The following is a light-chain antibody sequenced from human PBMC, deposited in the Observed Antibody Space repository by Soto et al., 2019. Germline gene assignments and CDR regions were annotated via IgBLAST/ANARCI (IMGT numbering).Light chain of an antibody. V-gene: IGKV1-5*01. J-gene: IGKJ1*01. CDR1: QDISNY. CDR2: DVS. Sequence: DIQMTQSPSSLSASVAYRVTITCQASQDISNYLNWYQQKPGQAPKLLIYDVSTLASRVPSRFSGSASGTESTLTISSLESDDFATYYCQQYHRYSTFGQGTQVDI. CDR3: QQYHRYST.